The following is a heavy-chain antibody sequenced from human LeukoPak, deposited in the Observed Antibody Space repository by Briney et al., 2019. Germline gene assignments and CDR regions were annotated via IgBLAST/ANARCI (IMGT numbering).Heavy chain of an antibody. D-gene: IGHD3-9*01. CDR2: IYYGGNT. Sequence: SETLSLTCTVSGDSISTYYWSWVRQPPGKGLEWIGYIYYGGNTNYNPSLKSRVTISVDTSKNQFSLKLNSVTAVDTAVYYCARDNDISRGFYYAMDVWGQGTTVIVSS. J-gene: IGHJ6*02. CDR1: GDSISTYY. CDR3: ARDNDISRGFYYAMDV. V-gene: IGHV4-59*01.